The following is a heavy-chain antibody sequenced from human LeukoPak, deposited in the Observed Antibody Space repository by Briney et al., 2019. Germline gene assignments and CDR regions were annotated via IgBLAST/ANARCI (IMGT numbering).Heavy chain of an antibody. CDR3: AIHSSGRYGPPFSFDY. Sequence: GGSLRLSCAASGFTFSSYAMSWVRQAPGKGLEWVSAISGSGGSTYYADSVKGRFTISRDNSKNTLYLQMNSLRAEDTAVYYCAIHSSGRYGPPFSFDYWGQGTLVTVSS. J-gene: IGHJ4*02. CDR1: GFTFSSYA. D-gene: IGHD6-19*01. V-gene: IGHV3-23*01. CDR2: ISGSGGST.